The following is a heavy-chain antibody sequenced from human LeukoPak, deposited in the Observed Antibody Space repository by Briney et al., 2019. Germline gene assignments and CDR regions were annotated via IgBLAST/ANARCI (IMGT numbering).Heavy chain of an antibody. CDR1: GYTFTGYY. Sequence: ASVKVSCKASGYTFTGYYMHWVRQAPGQGLEWMGWINPNSGGTNYAQKFQGRVTMTRDTPISTAYMELSRLRSDDTAVYYCAALGAAYSGSSYWGQGTLVTVSS. V-gene: IGHV1-2*02. D-gene: IGHD1-26*01. CDR2: INPNSGGT. J-gene: IGHJ4*02. CDR3: AALGAAYSGSSY.